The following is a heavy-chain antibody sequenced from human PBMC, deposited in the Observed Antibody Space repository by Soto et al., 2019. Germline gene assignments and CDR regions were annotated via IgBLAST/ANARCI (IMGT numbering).Heavy chain of an antibody. Sequence: QVQLVESGGGVVQSGGSLRLSCAASGFTFSRNPMHWVRQAPGKGLEWVAFLSYDEIDEFNADSVKGRFTISRDNSQNTLYLQMNSLTPEDTALYYCTRLADSYGFDLWGQGTLVTVSS. CDR2: LSYDEIDE. V-gene: IGHV3-30-3*01. J-gene: IGHJ4*02. CDR3: TRLADSYGFDL. CDR1: GFTFSRNP. D-gene: IGHD5-18*01.